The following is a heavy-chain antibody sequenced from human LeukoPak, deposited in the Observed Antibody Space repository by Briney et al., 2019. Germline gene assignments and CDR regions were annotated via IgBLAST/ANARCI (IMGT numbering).Heavy chain of an antibody. Sequence: PSETLSLTCTVSRGSIRTADYYWAWVRQPPGEGLEWLGSIYFSGPPYFNPSLKSLVAVSIDTSKNQFSLKVTSVNASDTAVYFCARTSSWYAGAWFDSWGQGTLVTVSS. D-gene: IGHD6-13*01. CDR2: IYFSGPP. J-gene: IGHJ5*01. V-gene: IGHV4-39*01. CDR1: RGSIRTADYY. CDR3: ARTSSWYAGAWFDS.